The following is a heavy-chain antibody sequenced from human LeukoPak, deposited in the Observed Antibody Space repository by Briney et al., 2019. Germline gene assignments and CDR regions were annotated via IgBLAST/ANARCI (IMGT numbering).Heavy chain of an antibody. CDR1: GFTFSSYS. J-gene: IGHJ5*02. CDR3: ARDWGVRWFDA. D-gene: IGHD3-10*01. CDR2: ISSSNSTI. V-gene: IGHV3-48*02. Sequence: AGSLRLSCAASGFTFSSYSMNWVRHGPGKGLEGLSYISSSNSTIYYADSVKGRLTIYRDHAKQSLHLQMNSMRDEDTAVYYCARDWGVRWFDAWGQGTLVTVSS.